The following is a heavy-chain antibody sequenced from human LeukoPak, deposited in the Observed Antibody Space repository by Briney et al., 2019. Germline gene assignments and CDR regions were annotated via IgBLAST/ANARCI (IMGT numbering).Heavy chain of an antibody. CDR3: ARGAVAGGSFDY. V-gene: IGHV2-70*01. CDR2: IDWDDDK. CDR1: GFSLSTSGMC. J-gene: IGHJ4*02. D-gene: IGHD6-19*01. Sequence: SGPALVKPTQTLTLTCTFSGFSLSTSGMCVSWIRQPPGKALEWLALIDWDDDKYYSTSLETRLTISKDTSKNQVDLTMTNMDPVDTATYYCARGAVAGGSFDYWGQGTLVTVSS.